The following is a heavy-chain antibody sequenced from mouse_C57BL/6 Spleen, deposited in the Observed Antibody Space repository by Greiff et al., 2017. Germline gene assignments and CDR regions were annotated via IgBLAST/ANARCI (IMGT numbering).Heavy chain of an antibody. CDR1: GYTFTSYW. D-gene: IGHD3-3*01. CDR3: ARLGREDYFDY. Sequence: VQLQQPGAELVRPGTSVKLSCKASGYTFTSYWMHWVKQRPGQGLEWIGVIDPSDSYTNYNQKFKGKATLTVDTSSSTAYMQLSSLTSEGSAVYYCARLGREDYFDYWGQGTTLTVSS. V-gene: IGHV1-59*01. J-gene: IGHJ2*01. CDR2: IDPSDSYT.